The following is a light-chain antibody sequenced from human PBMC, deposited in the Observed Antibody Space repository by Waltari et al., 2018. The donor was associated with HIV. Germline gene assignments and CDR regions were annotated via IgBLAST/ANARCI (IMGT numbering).Light chain of an antibody. J-gene: IGLJ3*02. V-gene: IGLV7-46*01. CDR3: LLSYSGAHWV. CDR2: DTS. CDR1: TGAVTSGHY. Sequence: QAVVTQEPSLTVSPGGTVPLTCGSSTGAVTSGHYPYWFQQKPGQAPRTLIYDTSNKHSWTPARFSGSLLGGKAALTLSGAQPEDEAEYYCLLSYSGAHWVFGGGTKLTVL.